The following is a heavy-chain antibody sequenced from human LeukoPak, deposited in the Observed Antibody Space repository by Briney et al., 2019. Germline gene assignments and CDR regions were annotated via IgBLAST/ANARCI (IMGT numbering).Heavy chain of an antibody. Sequence: GSSVKVSCKASGDTFSTNVISWVRQAPGQGLEWMGWISAYNGNTNYAQKLQGRVTMTTDTSTSTAYMELRSLRSDDTAVYYCARVFSSYYDSSGSFDYWGQGTLVTVSS. CDR1: GDTFSTNV. J-gene: IGHJ4*02. CDR2: ISAYNGNT. V-gene: IGHV1-18*01. CDR3: ARVFSSYYDSSGSFDY. D-gene: IGHD3-22*01.